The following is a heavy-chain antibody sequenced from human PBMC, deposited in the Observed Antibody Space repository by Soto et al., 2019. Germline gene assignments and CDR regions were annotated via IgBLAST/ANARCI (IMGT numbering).Heavy chain of an antibody. J-gene: IGHJ4*02. CDR3: ARDEARGYSYGTAFGY. D-gene: IGHD5-18*01. CDR1: GFTFSDYY. Sequence: PGGSLRLSCAASGFTFSDYYMSWIRQAPGKGLEWVSYISSSGSTIYYADSVKGRFTISRDNAKNSLYLQMNSLRAEDTAVYYCARDEARGYSYGTAFGYWGQGTLVTVSS. V-gene: IGHV3-11*01. CDR2: ISSSGSTI.